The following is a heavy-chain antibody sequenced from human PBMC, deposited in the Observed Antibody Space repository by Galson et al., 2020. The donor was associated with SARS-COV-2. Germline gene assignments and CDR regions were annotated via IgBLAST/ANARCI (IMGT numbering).Heavy chain of an antibody. CDR2: ISASGGST. CDR1: GFTFSNFA. D-gene: IGHD6-19*01. V-gene: IGHV3-23*01. J-gene: IGHJ2*01. CDR3: ATGVAGRGGGRYFEL. Sequence: GGSLGLSCAASGFTFSNFAMSWVRQRPGKGLEWVSSISASGGSTYYADSMKDHFSISRDNSKNTMYLHVNSRRAEDTAVYYGATGVAGRGGGRYFELWGRGTLVTVSS.